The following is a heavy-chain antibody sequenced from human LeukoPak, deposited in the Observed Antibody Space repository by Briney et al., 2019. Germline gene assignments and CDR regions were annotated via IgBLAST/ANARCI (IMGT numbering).Heavy chain of an antibody. D-gene: IGHD3-3*01. V-gene: IGHV3-30*02. CDR3: AKDTIFGVAIDAFDI. Sequence: GGSLRLSCAASGFTFSDFGMHWVRQAPGRGLEWVAFIAYDGSKKYYAESVKGRFTISRDNSKNTLYLQMNSLRAEDTAVYYCAKDTIFGVAIDAFDIWGQGTMVTVSS. CDR1: GFTFSDFG. CDR2: IAYDGSKK. J-gene: IGHJ3*02.